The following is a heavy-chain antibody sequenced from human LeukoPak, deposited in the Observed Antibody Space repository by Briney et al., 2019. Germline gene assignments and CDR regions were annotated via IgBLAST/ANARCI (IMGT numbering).Heavy chain of an antibody. Sequence: SETLSLTCTVSGGSISSYYWSWIRQPPGKGLEWIGYIYYSGSTNYNPSLTSRVTISVDTSKNQFSLKLSSVTAADTAVYYCARESYYYYMDVWGKGTTVTISS. V-gene: IGHV4-59*01. CDR2: IYYSGST. CDR1: GGSISSYY. CDR3: ARESYYYYMDV. J-gene: IGHJ6*03.